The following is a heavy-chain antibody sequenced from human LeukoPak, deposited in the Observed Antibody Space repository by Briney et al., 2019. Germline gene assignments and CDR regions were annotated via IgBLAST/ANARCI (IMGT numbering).Heavy chain of an antibody. D-gene: IGHD1-26*01. J-gene: IGHJ2*01. V-gene: IGHV4-59*01. CDR1: GGSISSYY. CDR2: IYYSGST. CDR3: ARGPVGATSWYFDL. Sequence: SETLSLTCTVSGGSISSYYWSWIRQPPGKGLEWIGYIYYSGSTNYNPSLKSRVTISVDTSKNQFSLKLSSVTAADTAVYYCARGPVGATSWYFDLWGRGTLVTVSS.